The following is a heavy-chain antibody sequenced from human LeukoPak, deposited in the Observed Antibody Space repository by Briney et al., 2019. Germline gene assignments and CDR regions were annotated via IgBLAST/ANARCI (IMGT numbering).Heavy chain of an antibody. Sequence: ASVKVSCKASGYTFTGYYMHCVRQAPGQGLEWMGRINPNSGGTNYAQKFQGRVTMTRDTSISTAYMELSSLRSEDTAVYYCARVPDLRYCSGGSCYRFDYWGQGTLVTVSS. CDR2: INPNSGGT. D-gene: IGHD2-15*01. CDR1: GYTFTGYY. CDR3: ARVPDLRYCSGGSCYRFDY. J-gene: IGHJ4*02. V-gene: IGHV1-2*06.